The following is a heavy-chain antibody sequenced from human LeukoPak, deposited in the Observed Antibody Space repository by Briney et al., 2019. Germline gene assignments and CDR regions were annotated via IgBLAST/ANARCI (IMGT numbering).Heavy chain of an antibody. Sequence: SETLSLTCAVYGGSFSGYYWSWIRQPPGKGLEWIGEINHSGSTNYNPSLKSRVTISVDTSKNQFSLKLSSVTAADTAVYYCARGGPYCSGGSCYSVVYYYYGMDVWGQGTTVTVSS. J-gene: IGHJ6*02. CDR1: GGSFSGYY. V-gene: IGHV4-34*01. D-gene: IGHD2-15*01. CDR2: INHSGST. CDR3: ARGGPYCSGGSCYSVVYYYYGMDV.